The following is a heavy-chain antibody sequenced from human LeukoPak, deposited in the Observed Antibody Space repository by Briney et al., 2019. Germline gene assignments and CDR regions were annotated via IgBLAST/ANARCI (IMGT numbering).Heavy chain of an antibody. CDR1: GGSLSGYY. Sequence: SETLSLTCAVFGGSLSGYYRTWIRQAPGKGLEWIGEINYSGTTNYSPSLKSRVMMSLDPSKSQFSLNLHSVTAADTGFYFCARVYGDYWGQGTLVTVSS. J-gene: IGHJ4*02. V-gene: IGHV4-34*01. D-gene: IGHD2-8*01. CDR3: ARVYGDY. CDR2: INYSGTT.